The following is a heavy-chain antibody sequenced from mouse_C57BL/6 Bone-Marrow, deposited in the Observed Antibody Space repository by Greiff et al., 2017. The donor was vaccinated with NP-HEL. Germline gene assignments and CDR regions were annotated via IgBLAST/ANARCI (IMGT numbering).Heavy chain of an antibody. D-gene: IGHD1-1*01. Sequence: VQLQQSVAELVRPGASVKLSCTASGFNIKNTYMHWVKQRPEQGLEWIGRIAPANGNTKYAPKFQGKATITADTSSNTAYLQLSSLTSEDTAIYYCARDFYYYGSSFWYFDVWGTGTTVTVSS. CDR1: GFNIKNTY. J-gene: IGHJ1*03. V-gene: IGHV14-3*01. CDR3: ARDFYYYGSSFWYFDV. CDR2: IAPANGNT.